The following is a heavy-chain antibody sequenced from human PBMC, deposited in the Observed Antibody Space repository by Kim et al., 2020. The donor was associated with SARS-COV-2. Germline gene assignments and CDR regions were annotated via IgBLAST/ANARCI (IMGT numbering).Heavy chain of an antibody. CDR3: ARVGPVLLWFGESYGIKDPNYYGMDV. D-gene: IGHD3-10*01. CDR2: INSDGSST. CDR1: GFTFSSYW. Sequence: GGSLRLSCAASGFTFSSYWMHWVRQAPGKGLVWVSRINSDGSSTSYADSVKGRFTISRDNAKNTLYLQMNSLRAEDTAVYYCARVGPVLLWFGESYGIKDPNYYGMDVWGQGTTVTVSS. J-gene: IGHJ6*02. V-gene: IGHV3-74*01.